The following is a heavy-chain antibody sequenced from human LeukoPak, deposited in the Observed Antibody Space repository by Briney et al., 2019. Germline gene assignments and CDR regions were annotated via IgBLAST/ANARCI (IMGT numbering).Heavy chain of an antibody. Sequence: SEXLSLTCAVSGYSINSGSSWGWIRQPPGKGLDWIGTIYHSGSTYYNPSLKSRVTISVDTSKNQFSLKLSSVTAADTAVYYCARHDNFYYYYMDVWGKGTTVTVSS. V-gene: IGHV4-38-2*01. J-gene: IGHJ6*03. CDR1: GYSINSGSS. D-gene: IGHD5-24*01. CDR3: ARHDNFYYYYMDV. CDR2: IYHSGST.